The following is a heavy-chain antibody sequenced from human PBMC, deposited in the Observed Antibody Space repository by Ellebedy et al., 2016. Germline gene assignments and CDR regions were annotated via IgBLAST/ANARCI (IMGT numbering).Heavy chain of an antibody. Sequence: GESLKISCAASGFTFSGHAMHWVRQAPGKGLEWVANIWYDGSNKGYAESVKGRFTIARDNSKNTVYLQMTSLRAEDKAVYYCARDGQHLAPYSMDVWGQGTTVTVSS. CDR1: GFTFSGHA. CDR3: ARDGQHLAPYSMDV. J-gene: IGHJ6*02. V-gene: IGHV3-33*01. D-gene: IGHD1-1*01. CDR2: IWYDGSNK.